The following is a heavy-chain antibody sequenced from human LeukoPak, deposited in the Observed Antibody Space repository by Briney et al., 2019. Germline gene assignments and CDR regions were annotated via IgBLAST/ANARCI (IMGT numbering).Heavy chain of an antibody. Sequence: VSVKVSCKASGYTFTGYYIYWVRQAPGQGLEWMGWINPNSDDTSYAQKFQGRVTMTRDTSVSTAYMELSRLSSDDTAVYYCARQDGDLDYWGQGTLVTVSS. J-gene: IGHJ4*02. CDR3: ARQDGDLDY. CDR2: INPNSDDT. V-gene: IGHV1-2*02. D-gene: IGHD4-17*01. CDR1: GYTFTGYY.